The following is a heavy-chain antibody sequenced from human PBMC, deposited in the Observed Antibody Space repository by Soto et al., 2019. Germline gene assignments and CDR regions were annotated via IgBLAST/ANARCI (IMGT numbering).Heavy chain of an antibody. J-gene: IGHJ5*02. CDR1: GGSISSYY. CDR2: IYYSGST. Sequence: SETLSLTCTVSGGSISSYYWSWIRQPPGKGLEWIGYIYYSGSTNYNPSLKSRVTISVDTSKNQFSLKLSSVTAADTAVYYCARARVLLWFGEFLGWFDPWGQGTLVTVS. D-gene: IGHD3-10*01. CDR3: ARARVLLWFGEFLGWFDP. V-gene: IGHV4-59*01.